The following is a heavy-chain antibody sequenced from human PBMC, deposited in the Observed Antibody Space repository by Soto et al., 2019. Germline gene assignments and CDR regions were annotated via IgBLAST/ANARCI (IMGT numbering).Heavy chain of an antibody. D-gene: IGHD3-9*01. CDR1: GDTFSSYA. Sequence: ASVKVSCKASGDTFSSYAVTWVRQAPGQGLEWLGGIIPMFGTANYAQKFQGRVTITADGSTSTAYMELSSLRAEDTAVYYCARGSGDDILTGYSYNWFDTWGQGTLVTVSS. V-gene: IGHV1-69*13. CDR2: IIPMFGTA. CDR3: ARGSGDDILTGYSYNWFDT. J-gene: IGHJ5*02.